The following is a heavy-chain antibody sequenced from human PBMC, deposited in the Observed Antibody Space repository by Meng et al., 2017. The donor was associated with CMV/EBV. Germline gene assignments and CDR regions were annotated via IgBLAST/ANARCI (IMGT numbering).Heavy chain of an antibody. CDR3: ASRVRGYSYGDFDY. CDR2: ISYDASNK. CDR1: GFTFSSYA. V-gene: IGHV3-30*04. J-gene: IGHJ4*02. Sequence: AGFTFSSYAMHWVRQAPGKGLEWVAVISYDASNKYYADSVKGRFTISRDNSKNTLYLQMNSLRAEDTAVYYCASRVRGYSYGDFDYWGQGTLVTVSS. D-gene: IGHD5-18*01.